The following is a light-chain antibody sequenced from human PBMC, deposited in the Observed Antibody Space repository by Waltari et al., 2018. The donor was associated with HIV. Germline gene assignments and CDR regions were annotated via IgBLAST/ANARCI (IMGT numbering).Light chain of an antibody. CDR3: GTWDTSLSSAV. CDR2: EDN. V-gene: IGLV1-51*02. CDR1: NSNVENNY. J-gene: IGLJ3*02. Sequence: QSVLTQPPSVSAAPGQKVTISCSGSNSNVENNYVSWYQHLPGTAPKLPIYEDNMRPSGIPDRFSGSKSGTSATLDISGLQTGDEADYYCGTWDTSLSSAVFGAGTKLAVL.